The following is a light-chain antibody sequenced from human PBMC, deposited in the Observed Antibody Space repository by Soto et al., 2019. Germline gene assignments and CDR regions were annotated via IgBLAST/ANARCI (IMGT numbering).Light chain of an antibody. J-gene: IGKJ5*01. V-gene: IGKV2-28*01. CDR2: LGS. CDR1: QSLLHSNGYNY. Sequence: DIVMTQSPLSLPVTPGEPASISCRSSQSLLHSNGYNYLDWYLQKPGQSPQLLIYLGSNRASGVPDRFSGSGSGTDCTLTISRVEAEDVGVYCCMQALQTPITFGQGTRLEIK. CDR3: MQALQTPIT.